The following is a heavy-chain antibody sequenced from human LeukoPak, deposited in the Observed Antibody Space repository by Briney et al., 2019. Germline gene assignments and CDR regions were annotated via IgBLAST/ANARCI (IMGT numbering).Heavy chain of an antibody. CDR2: ISSSSSHI. V-gene: IGHV3-21*01. Sequence: GGSLRLSCAASGFTFSSQTMNWVRQAPGKGLEWVSSISSSSSHIYYADSVKGRFTISRDNAKNTLYLQMNSLRAEDTAVYYCARNSGADYYGSGSYDWGQGTLVTVSS. J-gene: IGHJ4*02. CDR1: GFTFSSQT. CDR3: ARNSGADYYGSGSYD. D-gene: IGHD3-10*01.